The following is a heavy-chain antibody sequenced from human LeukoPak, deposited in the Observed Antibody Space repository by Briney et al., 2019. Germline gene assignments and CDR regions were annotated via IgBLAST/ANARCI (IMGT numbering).Heavy chain of an antibody. CDR2: ISSDGNNK. Sequence: PGGSLRLSCAASGFTFNNYAMHWVRQAPGKGLEWVTVISSDGNNKYYADSVKGRFTISRDNSKNTLYLQMNSLRAEDTAVYYCARGDQRDRSSWYYFDYWGQGTLVTVSS. CDR1: GFTFNNYA. CDR3: ARGDQRDRSSWYYFDY. D-gene: IGHD6-13*01. V-gene: IGHV3-30-3*01. J-gene: IGHJ4*02.